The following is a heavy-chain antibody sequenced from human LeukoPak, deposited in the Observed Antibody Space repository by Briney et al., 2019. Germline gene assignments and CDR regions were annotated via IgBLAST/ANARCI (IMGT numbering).Heavy chain of an antibody. CDR3: ARDQEDSSGPFDY. CDR2: IIPILGIA. V-gene: IGHV1-69*04. J-gene: IGHJ4*02. CDR1: RGTLSSYA. D-gene: IGHD3-22*01. Sequence: SVKVSCQASRGTLSSYAISWVRPAPGQGLEWMGRIIPILGIANYAQKFQGRVTITADKSTSTAYMELSSLRSEDTAVYYCARDQEDSSGPFDYWGQGTLVTVSS.